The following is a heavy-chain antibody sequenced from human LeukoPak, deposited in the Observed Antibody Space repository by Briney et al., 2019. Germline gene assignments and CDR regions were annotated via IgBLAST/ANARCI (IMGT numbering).Heavy chain of an antibody. CDR2: IKQDGSEK. CDR1: GFTFSSYW. Sequence: GGSLRLSCAASGFTFSSYWMSWVRQAPGKGLEWVANIKQDGSEKYYVDSVKGRLTISRDNAKNSLYLQMNSLRAEDTAVYYCARDHIPGYYYYYYMDVWGKGTTVTVSS. CDR3: ARDHIPGYYYYYYMDV. D-gene: IGHD6-25*01. J-gene: IGHJ6*03. V-gene: IGHV3-7*01.